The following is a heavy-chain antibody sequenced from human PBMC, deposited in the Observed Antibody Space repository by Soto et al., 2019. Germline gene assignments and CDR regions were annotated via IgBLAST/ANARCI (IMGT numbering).Heavy chain of an antibody. D-gene: IGHD3-3*01. CDR2: ISAYNGNT. J-gene: IGHJ4*02. CDR3: ARDADYDFWSGDAQGPYYFDY. Sequence: ASVKVSCKASGYTFTSYGISWVRQAPGQGLEWMGWISAYNGNTNYAQKLQGRVTMTTDTSTSTAYMELRSLRSDDTAVYYCARDADYDFWSGDAQGPYYFDYWGQGTLVTVSS. CDR1: GYTFTSYG. V-gene: IGHV1-18*01.